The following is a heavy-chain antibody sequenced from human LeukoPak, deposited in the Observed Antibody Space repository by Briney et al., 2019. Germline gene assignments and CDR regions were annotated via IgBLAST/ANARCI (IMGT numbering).Heavy chain of an antibody. D-gene: IGHD1-7*01. Sequence: PGRSLRLSCAASGFTFDDYAMHWVRQAPGKGLEWVSGISWNSGSIGYADSVKGRFTISRDNAKNSLYLQMNSLGAEDTALYYCAKGYNWNYEATFNYWGQGTLVTVSS. CDR1: GFTFDDYA. J-gene: IGHJ4*02. CDR2: ISWNSGSI. V-gene: IGHV3-9*01. CDR3: AKGYNWNYEATFNY.